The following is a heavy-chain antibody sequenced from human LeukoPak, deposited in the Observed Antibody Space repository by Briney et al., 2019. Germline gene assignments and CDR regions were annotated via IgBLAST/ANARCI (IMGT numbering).Heavy chain of an antibody. D-gene: IGHD3-3*01. J-gene: IGHJ5*02. CDR1: GGSISSSSYY. Sequence: PSETLSLTCTVSGGSISSSSYYWGWIRQPPGKGLEWIGSIYYSGSTYYNPSLESRVTISVDTSKNQFSLKLSSVTAADTAVYYCARHPYYDFWSGYYALGFDPWGQGTLVTVSS. CDR3: ARHPYYDFWSGYYALGFDP. CDR2: IYYSGST. V-gene: IGHV4-39*01.